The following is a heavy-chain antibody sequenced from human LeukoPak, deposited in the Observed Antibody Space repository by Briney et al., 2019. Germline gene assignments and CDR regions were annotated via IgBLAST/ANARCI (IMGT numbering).Heavy chain of an antibody. V-gene: IGHV3-23*01. Sequence: GGSLRLSCAASGFTFINYAMTWVRQAPGKGLEWVSTITGSDITTYYADSVKGRFTMSRDNSKNTLYLQMNSLRAEDTAVYYCAKPVSAATDWFDPWGQGTLVTVSS. CDR2: ITGSDITT. CDR3: AKPVSAATDWFDP. CDR1: GFTFINYA. D-gene: IGHD2-15*01. J-gene: IGHJ5*02.